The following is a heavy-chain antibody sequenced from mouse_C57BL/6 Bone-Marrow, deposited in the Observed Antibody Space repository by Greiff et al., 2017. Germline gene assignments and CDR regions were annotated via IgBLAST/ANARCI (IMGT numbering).Heavy chain of an antibody. CDR2: INPSNGGT. CDR3: ARGRLRQQTDFDY. CDR1: GYTFTSYW. V-gene: IGHV1-53*01. J-gene: IGHJ2*01. Sequence: QVQLQQPGTELVKPGASVTLSCKASGYTFTSYWMHWVKQRPGQGLEWIGNINPSNGGTNYNEKFKSKATLTVDKSSSTAYMQLSSLTSEDSAVYYCARGRLRQQTDFDYWGQGTALTVSS. D-gene: IGHD2-4*01.